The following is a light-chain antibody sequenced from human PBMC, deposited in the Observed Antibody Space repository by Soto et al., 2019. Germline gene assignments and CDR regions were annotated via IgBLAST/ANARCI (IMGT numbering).Light chain of an antibody. CDR2: AAS. CDR3: QQTYNMPVT. Sequence: DVQMTQSPSSLSASVGDRVTITCRSSQNIASFLNWYQQRPGTAPKLLIFAASNLENGVPSSFSGRGSATDFTLTISSLQPEDFATYFCQQTYNMPVTFGQGTKLEMK. V-gene: IGKV1-39*01. CDR1: QNIASF. J-gene: IGKJ2*01.